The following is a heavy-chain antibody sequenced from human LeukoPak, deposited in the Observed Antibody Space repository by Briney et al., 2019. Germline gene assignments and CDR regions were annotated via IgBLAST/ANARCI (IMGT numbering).Heavy chain of an antibody. J-gene: IGHJ5*02. V-gene: IGHV1-2*02. CDR3: ARDRVYNWFDP. Sequence: ASVKVSCKASGYSFTDCYIHWVRQAPGQGLEWMGWINPNSGGTNYAQKFQGRVTMTRDTSISTAYMELSRLRSDDTAVYYCARDRVYNWFDPWGQGTLVTVSS. CDR2: INPNSGGT. CDR1: GYSFTDCY. D-gene: IGHD6-13*01.